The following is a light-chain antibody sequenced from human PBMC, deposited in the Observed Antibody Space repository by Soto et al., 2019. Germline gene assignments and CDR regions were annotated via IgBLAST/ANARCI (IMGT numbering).Light chain of an antibody. CDR1: QNLGTLY. V-gene: IGKV3-20*01. J-gene: IGKJ4*01. Sequence: EIVLTQSPGTLSLSPGERGTLSCRASQNLGTLYLAWFQQKSGQAPRLLIYGASSRATGIPDRFSGSGSGTDFTLTISRLEPEDFAVYYCQQYGSSPLTFGGGTKVDI. CDR2: GAS. CDR3: QQYGSSPLT.